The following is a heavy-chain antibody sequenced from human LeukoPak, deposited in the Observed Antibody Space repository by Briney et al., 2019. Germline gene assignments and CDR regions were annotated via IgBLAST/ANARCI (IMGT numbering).Heavy chain of an antibody. V-gene: IGHV4-30-2*01. J-gene: IGHJ4*02. D-gene: IGHD3-3*01. CDR2: IHHSGST. CDR1: GGSISSGGYY. CDR3: ARHAYDFWSGSPFDY. Sequence: PSETLSLTCTVSGGSISSGGYYWSWIRQPPGKGLEWIGYIHHSGSTYYNPSLKSRVTISVDRSKNQFSLKLSSVTAADTAVYYCARHAYDFWSGSPFDYWGQGTLVTVSS.